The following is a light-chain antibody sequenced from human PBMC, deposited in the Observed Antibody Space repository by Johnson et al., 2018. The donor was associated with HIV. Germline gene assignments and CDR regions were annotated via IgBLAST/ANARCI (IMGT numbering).Light chain of an antibody. CDR2: EKN. Sequence: QSVLTQPPSVSAAPGQKVTISCSGSSSNVGNNYVSWYQQFPGTAPKLLIYEKNKRPSGIPDRFSASKSGTSATLAITGLHTGDEADYYCGTWDSSWSAHYGCGTWTKVTVL. V-gene: IGLV1-51*02. CDR1: SSNVGNNY. CDR3: GTWDSSWSAHYG. J-gene: IGLJ1*01.